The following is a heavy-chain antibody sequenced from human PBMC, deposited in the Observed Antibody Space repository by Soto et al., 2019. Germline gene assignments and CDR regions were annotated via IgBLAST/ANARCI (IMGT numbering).Heavy chain of an antibody. CDR2: ISYDGNNK. CDR1: GFTFSSYG. Sequence: SGGSLRLSCAASGFTFSSYGMHWVRQAPGKGLEWVAVISYDGNNKYYVDSVKGRFTISRDNSKNTLYLQMNSPRAEDTAVYYCARVGPPADPWGQGTLVTVSS. V-gene: IGHV3-30*03. J-gene: IGHJ5*02. CDR3: ARVGPPADP.